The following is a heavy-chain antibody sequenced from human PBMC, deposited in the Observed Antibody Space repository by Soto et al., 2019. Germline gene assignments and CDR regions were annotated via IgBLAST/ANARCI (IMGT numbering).Heavy chain of an antibody. J-gene: IGHJ4*02. V-gene: IGHV3-30*03. CDR2: ISYDGGLQ. D-gene: IGHD5-18*01. Sequence: QAQLVESGGGVVQPGRSLRLSCAASGFTFSSYGMHWVRQAPGTGLEWVAVISYDGGLQHYADSVKGRFTISRDNSKNMGLLQMNSLRAEDPAVYYCVSGRGYGHASVPYSWGQGTLVSVSS. CDR1: GFTFSSYG. CDR3: VSGRGYGHASVPYS.